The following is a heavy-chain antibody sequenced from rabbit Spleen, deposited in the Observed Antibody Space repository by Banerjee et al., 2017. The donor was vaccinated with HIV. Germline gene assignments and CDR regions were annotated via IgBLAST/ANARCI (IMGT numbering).Heavy chain of an antibody. CDR3: ARDLTDVIGWNFGW. D-gene: IGHD4-1*01. CDR2: IYNGDGST. Sequence: QEQLVESGGGLVQPGGSLTLSCKASGFDLSSYYYMCWVHQAPGKGPEWIACIYNGDGSTYYASWVNGRFTISRTSSTTVTLQMTSLTAADTATYFCARDLTDVIGWNFGWWGQGTLVTVS. V-gene: IGHV1S47*01. J-gene: IGHJ6*01. CDR1: GFDLSSYY.